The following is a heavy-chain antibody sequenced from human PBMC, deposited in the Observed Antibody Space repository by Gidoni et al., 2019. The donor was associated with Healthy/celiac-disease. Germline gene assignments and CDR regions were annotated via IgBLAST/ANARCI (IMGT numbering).Heavy chain of an antibody. V-gene: IGHV4-4*07. CDR1: GGSISSYY. Sequence: QVQLQESGPGLVKPSETLSLTCPVSGGSISSYYWSWIRQPAGKGLEWIGRIYTSGSTNYTPSLKSLVTLSVDTSNNQFSLKLSSVTAADTAVYYCARDEAVVVPAAISDAFDIWGQGTMVTVSS. CDR2: IYTSGST. J-gene: IGHJ3*02. D-gene: IGHD2-2*01. CDR3: ARDEAVVVPAAISDAFDI.